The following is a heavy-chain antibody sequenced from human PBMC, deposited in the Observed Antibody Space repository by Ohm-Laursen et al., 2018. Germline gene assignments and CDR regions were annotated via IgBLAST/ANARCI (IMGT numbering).Heavy chain of an antibody. Sequence: SDTLSLTCVVSGYSISSGYFWGWIRQPPGKGLEWIGTIYHSGSTYYNPSLKSRVTISVDTSKNQFSLKLSSVTAADTALYYCARGLWWFDPWGQGTLVTASS. V-gene: IGHV4-38-2*01. CDR3: ARGLWWFDP. CDR1: GYSISSGYF. J-gene: IGHJ5*02. CDR2: IYHSGST.